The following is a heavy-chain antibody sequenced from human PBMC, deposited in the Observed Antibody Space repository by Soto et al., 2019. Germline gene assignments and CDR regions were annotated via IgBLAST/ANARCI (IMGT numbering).Heavy chain of an antibody. CDR1: GYTFTSYA. CDR2: INAGNGNT. CDR3: ARDLGGWTDY. V-gene: IGHV1-3*01. Sequence: QVKLVQSGAEVKKPGASVKVSCKASGYTFTSYAMQWVRQAPGQRLEWMGWINAGNGNTKYSQKFQGRVTITSDTSASTDYMELSSLRSEDTAAYYCARDLGGWTDYWGQGTLVTVSS. D-gene: IGHD6-19*01. J-gene: IGHJ4*02.